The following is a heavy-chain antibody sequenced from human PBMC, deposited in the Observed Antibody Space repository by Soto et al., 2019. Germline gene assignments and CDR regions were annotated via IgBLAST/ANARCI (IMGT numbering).Heavy chain of an antibody. CDR2: IYYSGST. V-gene: IGHV4-30-4*01. D-gene: IGHD3-22*01. CDR1: GGSISSGDYY. J-gene: IGHJ4*02. Sequence: SETLSLTCTVSGGSISSGDYYWSWIRQPPGKGLEWIGYIYYSGSTYYNPSLKSRVTISVDTSNNQFSLKLSSVTAADTAVYYCATPLYDVGGYGYFDYWGQGTLVTAPQ. CDR3: ATPLYDVGGYGYFDY.